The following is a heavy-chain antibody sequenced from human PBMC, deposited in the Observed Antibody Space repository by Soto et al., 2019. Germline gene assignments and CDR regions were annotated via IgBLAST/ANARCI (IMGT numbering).Heavy chain of an antibody. CDR1: GFTFDDYA. D-gene: IGHD3-3*01. CDR2: ISWNSGSI. J-gene: IGHJ5*02. Sequence: PGGSLRLSCAASGFTFDDYAMHWVRQAPGKGLEWVSGISWNSGSIGYADSVKGRFTISRDNAKNSLYLQMNSLRAEDTALYYCAKDWPRTFWSRYYTGSCWFDPWGQGTLVTVSS. V-gene: IGHV3-9*01. CDR3: AKDWPRTFWSRYYTGSCWFDP.